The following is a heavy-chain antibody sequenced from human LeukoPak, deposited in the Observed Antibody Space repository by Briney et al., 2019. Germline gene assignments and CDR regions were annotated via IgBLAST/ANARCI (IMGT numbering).Heavy chain of an antibody. CDR2: ISSSSSYI. CDR3: ARAGLNMAVDGTYYGMDV. Sequence: GGSLRLSCAPCWFTFSIYSMHCVRQAPGKGLEWVSSISSSSSYIYYADSVKGRFTISRDNAKNSLYLQMNSLRAEDTAVYYCARAGLNMAVDGTYYGMDVWVRGTTVTVSS. V-gene: IGHV3-21*01. CDR1: WFTFSIYS. D-gene: IGHD6-19*01. J-gene: IGHJ6*02.